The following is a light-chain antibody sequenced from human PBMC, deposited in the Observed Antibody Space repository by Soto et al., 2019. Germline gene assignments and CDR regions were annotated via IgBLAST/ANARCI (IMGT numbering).Light chain of an antibody. J-gene: IGKJ1*01. CDR3: QQRSNWPRT. V-gene: IGKV3-11*01. CDR1: QSVSSY. Sequence: ESVFRQSPSTGASSPGERAPPSCRASQSVSSYLAWYQQKPGQAPRLLIFDASNRATGTPARFSGSGSGTDFTLTISSLEPEDFAVYYCQQRSNWPRTFGQGTKVDIK. CDR2: DAS.